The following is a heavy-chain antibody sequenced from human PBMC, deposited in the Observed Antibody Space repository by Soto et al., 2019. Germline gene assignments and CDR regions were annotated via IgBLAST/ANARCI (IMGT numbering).Heavy chain of an antibody. CDR2: VYDSGST. D-gene: IGHD1-1*01. CDR3: ARVRTVFDY. CDR1: GDSISSHY. J-gene: IGHJ4*02. Sequence: QVQLQESGPGLVKPSETLSLTCTVSGDSISSHYWNWIRQPPGRGLEWIGNVYDSGSTIYNPALASRVSTSVDRSNNQFSLKLRSVTAADAAVYYCARVRTVFDYWGQGILVTVSS. V-gene: IGHV4-59*11.